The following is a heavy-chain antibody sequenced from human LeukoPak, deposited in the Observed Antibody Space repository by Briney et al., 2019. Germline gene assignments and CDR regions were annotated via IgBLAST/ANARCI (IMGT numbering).Heavy chain of an antibody. D-gene: IGHD1-26*01. CDR3: ARGLGGSGSYFLTFDY. J-gene: IGHJ4*02. V-gene: IGHV1-18*01. CDR1: GYTFTSYS. Sequence: RASVKVSCKASGYTFTSYSINWVRQAPGQGLEWMGRISAYNGNTKYAQKVQGRVTMTTDTSTSTAYMELRSLRSDDTAVYYCARGLGGSGSYFLTFDYWGQGTLVTVSS. CDR2: ISAYNGNT.